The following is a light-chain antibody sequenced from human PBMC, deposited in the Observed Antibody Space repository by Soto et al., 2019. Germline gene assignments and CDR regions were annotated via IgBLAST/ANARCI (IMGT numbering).Light chain of an antibody. Sequence: EIVLTQSPDTLSLSPGERATLSCRASQSVSGYLGWYQQKPGQAPRLLIYDASNRAYGVPDRFSGSGSGTDFTLTISRLEPEDFAVYYCQQYGTSPYTFGQGTKLEIK. CDR2: DAS. J-gene: IGKJ2*01. CDR3: QQYGTSPYT. V-gene: IGKV3-20*01. CDR1: QSVSGY.